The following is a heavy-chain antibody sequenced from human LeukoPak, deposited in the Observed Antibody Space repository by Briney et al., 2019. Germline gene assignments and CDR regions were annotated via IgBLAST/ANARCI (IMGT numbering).Heavy chain of an antibody. CDR1: GYTFTSYA. J-gene: IGHJ5*02. D-gene: IGHD6-19*01. CDR3: ARGRGSVAGPNNWFDP. CDR2: INAGNGNT. Sequence: ASVKVSCKASGYTFTSYAMHWVRQAPGQRLEWMGWINAGNGNTKYSQEFQGRVTITRDTSASTAYMELSSLRSEDMAVYYCARGRGSVAGPNNWFDPWGQGTLVTVSS. V-gene: IGHV1-3*03.